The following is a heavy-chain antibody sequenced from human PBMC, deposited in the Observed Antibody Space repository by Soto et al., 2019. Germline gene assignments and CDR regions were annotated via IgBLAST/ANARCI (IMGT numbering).Heavy chain of an antibody. V-gene: IGHV1-69*02. J-gene: IGHJ6*04. D-gene: IGHD2-2*01. CDR1: GGTFSSYT. CDR3: ARISSTREDV. CDR2: IIPILGIA. Sequence: SVKVCCKASGGTFSSYTIGGGRQAPGQGLEWMGRIIPILGIANYAQKFQGRVTITADKSTSTAYMELSSLRSEDTAVYYCARISSTREDVWGKGTTVTVSS.